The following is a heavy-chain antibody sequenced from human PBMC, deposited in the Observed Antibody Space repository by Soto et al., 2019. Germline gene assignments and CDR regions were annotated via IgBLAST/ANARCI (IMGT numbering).Heavy chain of an antibody. Sequence: VGSLRLSCAASGFTFSTFAMNWVRQAPGKGLEWVSYISSSGGTIYYADSVKGRFTISRDNAKESLYLQMNSLRAEDTAVYFCARDRAVAGHFGPPDSWGQGTLVTVSS. D-gene: IGHD6-19*01. CDR3: ARDRAVAGHFGPPDS. CDR2: ISSSGGTI. V-gene: IGHV3-48*03. CDR1: GFTFSTFA. J-gene: IGHJ4*02.